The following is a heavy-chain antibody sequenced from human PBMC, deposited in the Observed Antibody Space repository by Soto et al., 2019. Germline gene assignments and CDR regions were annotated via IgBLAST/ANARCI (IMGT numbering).Heavy chain of an antibody. V-gene: IGHV4-59*01. J-gene: IGHJ6*02. CDR1: GGSISSYY. D-gene: IGHD2-15*01. Sequence: QVQLQESGPRLVKPSETLSLTCTVSGGSISSYYWSWIRQPPGKGLEWIGYIYYSGSTNYNPSLKSRVTISVDTSKNQFSLKLSSVTAADTAVYYCASLGCSGGSCPYYYYYGMDVWGQGTTVTVSS. CDR2: IYYSGST. CDR3: ASLGCSGGSCPYYYYYGMDV.